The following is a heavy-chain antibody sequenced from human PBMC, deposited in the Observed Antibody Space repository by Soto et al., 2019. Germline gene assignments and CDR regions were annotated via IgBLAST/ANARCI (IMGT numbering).Heavy chain of an antibody. Sequence: QVQLVESGGGVVQPGRSLRLSCAASGFTFSSYGMYWVRQAPGKGLEWVAVISYDGSNKYYADSVKGRFTISRDNSKNTLYLKMNSLRAEDTAVYYCATHLQGYSGYAFDYWGQGTLVTVPS. CDR3: ATHLQGYSGYAFDY. D-gene: IGHD5-12*01. V-gene: IGHV3-30*03. CDR1: GFTFSSYG. J-gene: IGHJ4*02. CDR2: ISYDGSNK.